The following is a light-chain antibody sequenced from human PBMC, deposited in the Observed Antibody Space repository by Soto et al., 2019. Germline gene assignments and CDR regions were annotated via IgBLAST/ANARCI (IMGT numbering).Light chain of an antibody. CDR2: GVN. V-gene: IGLV2-14*01. CDR1: TSDVGSFTA. CDR3: TSYTTSHSWV. J-gene: IGLJ3*02. Sequence: QSALTQPASVSGSPGQSITISCTGTTSDVGSFTAVSWYQHHPDKAPQLVIFGVNDRPSGVSHRFSGSKSGSTASLTIPELQPEDEAVYFCTSYTTSHSWVFGGGTKLTVL.